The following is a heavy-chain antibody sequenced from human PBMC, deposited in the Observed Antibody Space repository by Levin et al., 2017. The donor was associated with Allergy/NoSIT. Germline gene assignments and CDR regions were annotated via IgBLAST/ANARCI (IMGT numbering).Heavy chain of an antibody. Sequence: PSETLSLTCTVSDGSISNYYWNWIRQPPGKGLEWIAYIYDSGSTNSNPSLKSRVAMSIDTAKNSFSLKLSSVTAADTALYYCVRLSFDCGSTSCFDYWGQGALVTVSS. CDR1: DGSISNYY. J-gene: IGHJ4*02. D-gene: IGHD2-2*01. CDR3: VRLSFDCGSTSCFDY. CDR2: IYDSGST. V-gene: IGHV4-59*01.